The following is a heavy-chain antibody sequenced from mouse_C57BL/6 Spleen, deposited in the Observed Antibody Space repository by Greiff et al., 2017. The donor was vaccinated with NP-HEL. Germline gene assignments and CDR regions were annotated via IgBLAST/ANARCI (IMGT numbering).Heavy chain of an antibody. D-gene: IGHD4-1*01. CDR2: IRLKSDNYAT. Sequence: EVKLEESGGGLVQPGGSMKLSCVASGFTFSNYWMNWVRQSPEKGLEWVAQIRLKSDNYATHYAESVKGRFTISRDDSKSSVYLQMNNLRAEDTGIYYCTVGRGFDYWGQGTTLTVSS. V-gene: IGHV6-3*01. J-gene: IGHJ2*01. CDR1: GFTFSNYW. CDR3: TVGRGFDY.